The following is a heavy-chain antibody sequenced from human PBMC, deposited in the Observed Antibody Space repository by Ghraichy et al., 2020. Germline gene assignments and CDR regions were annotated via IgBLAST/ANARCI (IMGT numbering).Heavy chain of an antibody. Sequence: SETLSLTCSVSGVSINTYYWSWSRQSPGKGLEWIGYIYYNGISDYNPSLQSRATMSIDTSRNQFSLKLSSVTAADTAIYYCGGAPNILYFDYWGQGILVTVSS. D-gene: IGHD2-2*02. CDR3: GGAPNILYFDY. CDR1: GVSINTYY. CDR2: IYYNGIS. V-gene: IGHV4-59*01. J-gene: IGHJ4*02.